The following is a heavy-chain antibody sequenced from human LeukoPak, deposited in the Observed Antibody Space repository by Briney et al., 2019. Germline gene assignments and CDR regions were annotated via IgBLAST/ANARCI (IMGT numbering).Heavy chain of an antibody. Sequence: GASVKVSCKASGYTFTSYDINWVRQATGQGLEWMGWISGYNGNTNYAQKLQGRVTMTTDTSTSTAYMELRSLRSDDTAVYYCARALGYDSSGYYYWGQGTLVTVSS. CDR3: ARALGYDSSGYYY. J-gene: IGHJ4*02. D-gene: IGHD3-22*01. CDR2: ISGYNGNT. CDR1: GYTFTSYD. V-gene: IGHV1-18*01.